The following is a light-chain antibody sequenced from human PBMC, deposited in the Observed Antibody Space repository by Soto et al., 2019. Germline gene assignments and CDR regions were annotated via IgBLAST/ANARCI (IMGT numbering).Light chain of an antibody. CDR1: QSVSSSY. CDR3: QQYGSSPLT. J-gene: IGKJ4*01. CDR2: DAS. V-gene: IGKV3D-20*01. Sequence: EIVLTQSPATLSLSPGERAILSCGASQSVSSSYIAWYQQKPGLAPRLLIYDASSRATGIPERFSGSGSGTEFTLTISRLEPEDFAIYYCQQYGSSPLTFGGGTKVEIK.